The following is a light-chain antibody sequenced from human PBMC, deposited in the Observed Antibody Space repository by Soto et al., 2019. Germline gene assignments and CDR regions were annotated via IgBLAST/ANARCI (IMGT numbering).Light chain of an antibody. CDR1: QSITSD. Sequence: EIVMTQSPATLSVSPWESVTLSCRASQSITSDLAWYQQSPGQTPRLLIYRASTRATGIPARFGGSGSGTEFTLTISSLQSEDFALYYCQQYDDWPWTFDQGTKVDIK. CDR2: RAS. CDR3: QQYDDWPWT. V-gene: IGKV3-15*01. J-gene: IGKJ1*01.